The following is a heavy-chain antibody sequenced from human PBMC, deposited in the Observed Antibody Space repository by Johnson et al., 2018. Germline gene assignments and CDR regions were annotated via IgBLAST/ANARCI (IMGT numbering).Heavy chain of an antibody. Sequence: QVQLQESGPGLVKPSETXSLTCTVSGGSISSYSWNWIRPSAGKGLEWIGRIYTSGSTYYSPSLKSRVTISVDSSTNQVSLNLSSATAADTAVYYCARGGAVAGTDPMLDGAFDIWCQGTMVTVSS. J-gene: IGHJ3*02. CDR3: ARGGAVAGTDPMLDGAFDI. V-gene: IGHV4-4*07. CDR2: IYTSGST. D-gene: IGHD6-19*01. CDR1: GGSISSYS.